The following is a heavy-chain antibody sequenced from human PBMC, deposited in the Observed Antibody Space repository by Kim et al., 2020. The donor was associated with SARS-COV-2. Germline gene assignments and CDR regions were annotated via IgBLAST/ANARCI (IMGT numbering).Heavy chain of an antibody. V-gene: IGHV4-4*09. CDR3: ARGAAAGSGVAYYFDY. D-gene: IGHD6-13*01. Sequence: PSLKSRVTISVDTSKNQFSLKVIYVTAADTAVYYCARGAAAGSGVAYYFDYWGQGTLVTVSS. J-gene: IGHJ4*02.